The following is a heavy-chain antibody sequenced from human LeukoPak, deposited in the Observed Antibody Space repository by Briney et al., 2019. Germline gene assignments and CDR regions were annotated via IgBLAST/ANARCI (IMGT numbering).Heavy chain of an antibody. CDR2: IYYSGST. D-gene: IGHD3-10*01. CDR1: GGSISSGGYS. J-gene: IGHJ5*02. V-gene: IGHV4-30-2*03. Sequence: SETLSLTCAVSGGSISSGGYSWSWIRRPPGKGLEWIGSIYYSGSTYYNPSLKSRVTISVDTSKNQFSLKLSSVTAADTAVYYCARVYGSGSHNWFDPWGQGTLVTVSS. CDR3: ARVYGSGSHNWFDP.